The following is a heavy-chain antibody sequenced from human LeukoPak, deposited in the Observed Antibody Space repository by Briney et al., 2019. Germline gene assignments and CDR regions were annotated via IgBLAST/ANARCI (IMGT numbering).Heavy chain of an antibody. CDR3: ARDVWSGYYGSDY. D-gene: IGHD3-3*01. V-gene: IGHV3-48*03. CDR1: GFTFSSYE. J-gene: IGHJ4*02. Sequence: GGSLRLSCAASGFTFSSYEMNWVRQAPGKGLEWVSFISISGNNIYYVDSVKGRFTISRDNAKNSLYLQMNSLRAEDTAVYYCARDVWSGYYGSDYWGQGTLVTVSS. CDR2: ISISGNNI.